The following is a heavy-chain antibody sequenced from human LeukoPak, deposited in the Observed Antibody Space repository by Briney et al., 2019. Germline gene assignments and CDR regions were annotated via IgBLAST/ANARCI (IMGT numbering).Heavy chain of an antibody. J-gene: IGHJ4*02. V-gene: IGHV3-74*03. CDR2: VNREGTTP. CDR3: ARDSDWILFDY. CDR1: GFTFNTYW. D-gene: IGHD2-2*03. Sequence: GGSLRLSCAASGFTFNTYWMHWVRQAPGKGLVWVARVNREGTTPAYADSVKGRFIISRDNSKNTLYLQMNNLRAEDTAVYYCARDSDWILFDYWGQGTPVTVSS.